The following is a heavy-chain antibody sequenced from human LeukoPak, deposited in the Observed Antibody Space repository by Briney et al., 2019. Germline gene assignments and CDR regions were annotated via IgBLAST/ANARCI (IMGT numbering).Heavy chain of an antibody. D-gene: IGHD3-9*01. J-gene: IGHJ5*02. Sequence: GESLKISGKGSGYSFTSYWIGWVRQMPGKGLEWTGIIYPGDSDTRYSPSFQGQVTISADKSISTAYLQWSSLKASDTAMYYCARLFHDILTGYSDVGWFDPWGQGTLVTVSS. CDR3: ARLFHDILTGYSDVGWFDP. CDR2: IYPGDSDT. V-gene: IGHV5-51*01. CDR1: GYSFTSYW.